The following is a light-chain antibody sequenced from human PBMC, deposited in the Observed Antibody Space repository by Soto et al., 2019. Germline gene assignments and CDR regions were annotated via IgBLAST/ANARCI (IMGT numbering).Light chain of an antibody. Sequence: IQLTQSPCALSAPVGDRFTITCRASQSIRTYLNLYQHKPGKAPKLLIYAASCLQSGVPLRSSVSGSETDFTLTICSLQPEDFVTYYCPHSYSSGTFGQGTKVDIK. CDR3: PHSYSSGT. J-gene: IGKJ1*01. CDR2: AAS. CDR1: QSIRTY. V-gene: IGKV1-39*01.